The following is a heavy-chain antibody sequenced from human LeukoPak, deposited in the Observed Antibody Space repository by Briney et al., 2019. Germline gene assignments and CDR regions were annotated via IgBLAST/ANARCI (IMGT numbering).Heavy chain of an antibody. CDR2: IYYSGST. CDR3: ARVRGAQTYYFDY. V-gene: IGHV4-30-4*01. Sequence: SETLSLTCTVSGGSISSGDYYWSWIRQPPGKGLEWIGYIYYSGSTYYNPSLKSRVTISVDTSKNQFSLKLSSVTAADTAVYYCARVRGAQTYYFDYWGQGTLVTVSS. J-gene: IGHJ4*02. CDR1: GGSISSGDYY. D-gene: IGHD3-16*01.